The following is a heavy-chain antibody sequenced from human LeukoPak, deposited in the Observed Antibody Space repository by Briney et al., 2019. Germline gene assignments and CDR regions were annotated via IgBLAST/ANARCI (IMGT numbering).Heavy chain of an antibody. CDR2: IYHSGPT. V-gene: IGHV4-4*02. D-gene: IGHD3-10*01. J-gene: IGHJ3*02. CDR3: ARAATIIRGVPEADAFDI. CDR1: GGSISSSNW. Sequence: PSETLSLTCGVSGGSISSSNWWSWVRQPPGKGLEWLGEIYHSGPTYYSPSLRSRVTISVDKSKNQFSLNLTSVTAADTAVYYCARAATIIRGVPEADAFDIWGQGTMVTVSS.